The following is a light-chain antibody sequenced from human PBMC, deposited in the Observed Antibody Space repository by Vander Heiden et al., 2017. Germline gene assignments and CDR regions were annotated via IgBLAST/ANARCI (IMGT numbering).Light chain of an antibody. Sequence: EIVMTHTPLSLSVTARQPAADCGKASQSLLQNDGKNYLHWYLQKPGQPPQLLIYEVSNRVSGVPDRFSGSGSGTDFTLKISRVEAEAVGVYYCRQSIQLPLTFGGGTKVEIK. CDR1: QSLLQNDGKNY. V-gene: IGKV2D-29*01. CDR2: EVS. CDR3: RQSIQLPLT. J-gene: IGKJ4*01.